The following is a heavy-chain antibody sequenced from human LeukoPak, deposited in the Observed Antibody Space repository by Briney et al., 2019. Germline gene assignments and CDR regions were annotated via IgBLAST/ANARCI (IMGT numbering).Heavy chain of an antibody. Sequence: PGGSLRLSCAASGFTFSSYSMNWVRQAPGKGLQWVSAISGSGGSTYFADSVKGRFTISRDNSKNTLYLQMNSLRAEDTAVYYCAKCVFFGVVITPPDYWGQGTLVTVSS. V-gene: IGHV3-23*01. CDR3: AKCVFFGVVITPPDY. D-gene: IGHD3-3*01. CDR2: ISGSGGST. J-gene: IGHJ4*02. CDR1: GFTFSSYS.